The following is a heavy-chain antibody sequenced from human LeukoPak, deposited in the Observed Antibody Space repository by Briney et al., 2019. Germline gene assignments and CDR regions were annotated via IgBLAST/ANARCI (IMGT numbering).Heavy chain of an antibody. CDR3: AKSNGYGLVDI. CDR2: VYSSGST. V-gene: IGHV4-4*07. D-gene: IGHD3-10*01. CDR1: RGSISSYY. Sequence: SETLSLTCSVSRGSISSYYWSWIRQPAGKGLEWIGRVYSSGSTNYNPSLKSRVTMSIDTSKNQFSLKLSSVTAADTAVYYCAKSNGYGLVDIWGQGTMVTVSS. J-gene: IGHJ3*02.